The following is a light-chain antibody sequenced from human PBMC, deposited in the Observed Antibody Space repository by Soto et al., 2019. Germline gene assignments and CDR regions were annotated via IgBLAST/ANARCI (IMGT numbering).Light chain of an antibody. CDR1: QSVSSN. V-gene: IGKV3-15*01. CDR2: GAS. J-gene: IGKJ1*01. CDR3: QHSNNWPRT. Sequence: EIVMTQAQATLSVSPGERATLSCRASQSVSSNLAWYQQKPGQAPRLLIYGASTRATGIPARFSGSGSGTEFTLTSSSRQSEDFAVYYCQHSNNWPRTFGQGTKVEI.